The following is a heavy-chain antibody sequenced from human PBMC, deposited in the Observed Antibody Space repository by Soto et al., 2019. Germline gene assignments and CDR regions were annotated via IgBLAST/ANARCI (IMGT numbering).Heavy chain of an antibody. CDR2: INHSGST. CDR1: GGSFSGYY. D-gene: IGHD3-9*01. Sequence: PSETLSLTCAVYGGSFSGYYWSWIRQPPGKGLEWIGEINHSGSTNYNPSLKSRVTISVDTSKNQSSLKLSSVTAADTAVYYCARGGVSRYFDWLVDWFDPWGQGTLVTVSS. CDR3: ARGGVSRYFDWLVDWFDP. V-gene: IGHV4-34*01. J-gene: IGHJ5*02.